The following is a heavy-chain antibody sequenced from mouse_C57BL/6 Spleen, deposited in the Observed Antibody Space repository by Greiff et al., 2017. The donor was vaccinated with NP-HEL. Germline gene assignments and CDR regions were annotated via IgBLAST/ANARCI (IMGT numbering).Heavy chain of an antibody. V-gene: IGHV1-15*01. Sequence: QVQLQQSGAELVRPGASVTLSCKASGYTFTDYEMHWVKQTPVHGLEWIGAIDPETGGTAYNQKFKGKAILTADKSSSTAYMELRSLTSEDSAVYYCTRRGYYGSSRLDYWGQGTTLTVSS. D-gene: IGHD1-1*01. J-gene: IGHJ2*01. CDR2: IDPETGGT. CDR1: GYTFTDYE. CDR3: TRRGYYGSSRLDY.